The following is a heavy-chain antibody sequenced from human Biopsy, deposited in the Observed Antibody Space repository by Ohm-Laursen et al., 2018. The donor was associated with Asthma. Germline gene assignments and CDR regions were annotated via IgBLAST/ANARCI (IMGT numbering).Heavy chain of an antibody. D-gene: IGHD3-3*01. Sequence: SLRLSCAASGFTFRSYAMHWVRQAPSKGLEWVAVGGSYYDGGLKYYADSVNGRFTVSRDDSKNTLYLQMNSLRPDDTAVYYCARDVMEWYLPAFDFWGRGTLVTVSS. CDR3: ARDVMEWYLPAFDF. V-gene: IGHV3-30-3*01. CDR2: GGSYYDGGLK. J-gene: IGHJ4*02. CDR1: GFTFRSYA.